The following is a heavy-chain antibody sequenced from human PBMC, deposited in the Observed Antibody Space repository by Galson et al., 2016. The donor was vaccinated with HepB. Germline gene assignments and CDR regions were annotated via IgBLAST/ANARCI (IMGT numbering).Heavy chain of an antibody. Sequence: SLRLSCAASGFTFGDFAMSWVRQAPGKGLEWVSVISGSDGRTDYADFVKGRFTVSRDNSKNTLHLQMNSLRVEDTAVYYCAKEMCGSDCYGADSWGQGTLVTVSS. D-gene: IGHD2-21*02. CDR3: AKEMCGSDCYGADS. CDR2: ISGSDGRT. J-gene: IGHJ4*02. V-gene: IGHV3-23*01. CDR1: GFTFGDFA.